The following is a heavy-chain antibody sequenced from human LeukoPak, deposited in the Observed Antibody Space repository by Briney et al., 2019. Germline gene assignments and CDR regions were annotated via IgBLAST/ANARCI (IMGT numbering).Heavy chain of an antibody. CDR1: GFTFREFA. V-gene: IGHV3-64D*06. Sequence: PGGSLRLSCTSSGFTFREFAVSWVRQAPGKGLEYLSAIYSDGSRTYYADSVKGRFTISRDNSKNTLYFEMSSLRVEDTAVYYCVKSPGSGWPVWGQGTLLTVSS. CDR2: IYSDGSRT. D-gene: IGHD6-19*01. CDR3: VKSPGSGWPV. J-gene: IGHJ4*02.